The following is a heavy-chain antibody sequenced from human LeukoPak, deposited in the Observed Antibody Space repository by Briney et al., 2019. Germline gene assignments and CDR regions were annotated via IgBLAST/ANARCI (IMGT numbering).Heavy chain of an antibody. CDR1: GYTFTGYY. J-gene: IGHJ4*02. Sequence: GASVKVSCKASGYTFTGYYMHWVRQAPGQGLEWMGWINPNSGGTNYAQKFEGRVTVTRDTSISTADMELSSLTSEDTAVYYCARGHSSLRLYYFDYWGQGTLVTVSS. D-gene: IGHD6-6*01. CDR2: INPNSGGT. V-gene: IGHV1-2*02. CDR3: ARGHSSLRLYYFDY.